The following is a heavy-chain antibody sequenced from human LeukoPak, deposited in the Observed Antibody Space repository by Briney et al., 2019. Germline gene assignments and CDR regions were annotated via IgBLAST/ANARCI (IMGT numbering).Heavy chain of an antibody. J-gene: IGHJ6*03. CDR1: GGSISSYY. CDR3: ARRRGGDYGMYYYYYMDV. V-gene: IGHV4-59*01. D-gene: IGHD4-17*01. CDR2: IYYSGST. Sequence: SETLSLTCTVSGGSISSYYWSWIRQPPGKGLEWIGYIYYSGSTNYNPSLKSRVTISVDTSKNQFSLKLSSVTAADTAVYYCARRRGGDYGMYYYYYMDVWGKGTTVTVSS.